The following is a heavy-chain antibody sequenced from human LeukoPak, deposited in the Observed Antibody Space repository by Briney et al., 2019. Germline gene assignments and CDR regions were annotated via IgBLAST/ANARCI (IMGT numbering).Heavy chain of an antibody. J-gene: IGHJ4*02. D-gene: IGHD3/OR15-3a*01. V-gene: IGHV3-23*01. CDR1: GFTFSNNA. CDR2: LRFRDGTT. CDR3: AKNPPWTSPPDYFDY. Sequence: AGGSLRLSCAASGFTFSNNAMNWGRQAPGKGREWLSGLRFRDGTTYCADSVKGRFTISGDNSKNMVYLQMDSLRAEDTAIYFCAKNPPWTSPPDYFDYWGQGTLVTVSS.